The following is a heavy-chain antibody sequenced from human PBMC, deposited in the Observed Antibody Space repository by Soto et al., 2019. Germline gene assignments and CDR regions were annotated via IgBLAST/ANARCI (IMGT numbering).Heavy chain of an antibody. V-gene: IGHV3-23*01. CDR1: GFTFSDFA. CDR2: LDGAGGST. D-gene: IGHD3-10*01. CDR3: AAPRDEYGSGVSWFTYGMDI. J-gene: IGHJ6*02. Sequence: LRLSCLACGFTFSDFAMTWVRHVPGRGLEWVASLDGAGGSTYYAESVRGRFSISRDNSQNTLFLQMKRLTVDDTAIYYCAAPRDEYGSGVSWFTYGMDIWGQGTTATVSS.